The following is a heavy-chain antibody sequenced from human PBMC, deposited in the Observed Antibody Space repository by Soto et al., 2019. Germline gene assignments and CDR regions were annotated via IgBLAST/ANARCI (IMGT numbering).Heavy chain of an antibody. V-gene: IGHV4-30-2*01. J-gene: IGHJ5*02. CDR3: ARTITIFGVVPQGRFDP. CDR2: IYHSGST. Sequence: QLQLQESGSGLVKPSQTLSLTCAVSGGSISSGGYSWSWIRQPPGKGLEWIGYIYHSGSTYYNPSIKRRSTIAVDRSKNQFSLKLSSVTAADTAVYYCARTITIFGVVPQGRFDPWGQGTLVTVSS. D-gene: IGHD3-3*01. CDR1: GGSISSGGYS.